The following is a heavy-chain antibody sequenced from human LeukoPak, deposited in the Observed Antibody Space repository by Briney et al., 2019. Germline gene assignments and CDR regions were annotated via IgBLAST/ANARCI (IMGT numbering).Heavy chain of an antibody. CDR2: ISSSGSTI. J-gene: IGHJ4*02. CDR1: GFTFSSYE. V-gene: IGHV3-48*03. D-gene: IGHD3-10*01. CDR3: ARVSITMVRGVPALDY. Sequence: GGSLRLSCAASGFTFSSYEMNWVRQAPGKGLEWVSYISSSGSTIYYADSVKGRFTISRDNAKNSLYLQMNSLRAEDTAVYYCARVSITMVRGVPALDYWGQGTLVTVSS.